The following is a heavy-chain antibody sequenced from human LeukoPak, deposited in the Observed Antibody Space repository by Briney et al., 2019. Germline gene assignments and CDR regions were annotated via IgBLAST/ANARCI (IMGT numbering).Heavy chain of an antibody. J-gene: IGHJ4*02. CDR1: GFTFTSYA. CDR3: AKDYSGTGYPTVDY. D-gene: IGHD3-9*01. CDR2: ISGVGDTT. V-gene: IGHV3-23*01. Sequence: PGGSLRLSCAASGFTFTSYAMSWVRQAPGKGLEWVSAISGVGDTTYYADSVKGRFTISRDNSRSTLYLQMNSLRAEDTALYYCAKDYSGTGYPTVDYWGQGTLVTVSS.